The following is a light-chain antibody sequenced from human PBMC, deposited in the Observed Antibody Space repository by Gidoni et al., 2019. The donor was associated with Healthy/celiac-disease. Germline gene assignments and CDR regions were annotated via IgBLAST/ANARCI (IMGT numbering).Light chain of an antibody. V-gene: IGKV4-1*01. CDR1: QSVLYSSNNKNY. CDR3: QQYYSTPPT. J-gene: IGKJ3*01. Sequence: DIVMTQSPVSLAVSLGERATINCKSSQSVLYSSNNKNYLAWYQQKPGQPPKLLIYWASTRESGGPDRFSGSGSGTDFTLTISSLQAEDVAVYYCQQYYSTPPTFGPGTKVDIK. CDR2: WAS.